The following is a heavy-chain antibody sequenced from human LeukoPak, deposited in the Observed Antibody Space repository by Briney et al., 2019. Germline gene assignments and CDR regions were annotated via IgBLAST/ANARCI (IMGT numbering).Heavy chain of an antibody. CDR1: GFTFSSYA. D-gene: IGHD6-13*01. CDR3: ARDGGHAAAGFDY. V-gene: IGHV3-30-3*01. CDR2: ISYYGSNK. J-gene: IGHJ4*02. Sequence: PGGSLRLSCAASGFTFSSYAMHWVRQAPGKGLEWVAVISYYGSNKYYADSVKGRFTISRDNSKNTLYLQMNSLRAEDTAMYYCARDGGHAAAGFDYWGQGTLVTVSS.